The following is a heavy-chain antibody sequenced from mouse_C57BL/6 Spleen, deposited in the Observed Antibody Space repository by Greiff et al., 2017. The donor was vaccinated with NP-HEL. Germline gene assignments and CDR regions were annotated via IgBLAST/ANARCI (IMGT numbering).Heavy chain of an antibody. D-gene: IGHD1-1*01. J-gene: IGHJ2*01. CDR2: IDPNSGGT. Sequence: QVQLQQPGAELVKPGASVKLSCKASGYTFTSYWMHWVKQRPGRGLEWIGRIDPNSGGTNYNEKFKGKATLTVDKPSSTAYMQLSSLTSEDSAVYYCARSHYYGSSYVPYYFDYWGQGTTLTVSS. CDR3: ARSHYYGSSYVPYYFDY. CDR1: GYTFTSYW. V-gene: IGHV1-72*01.